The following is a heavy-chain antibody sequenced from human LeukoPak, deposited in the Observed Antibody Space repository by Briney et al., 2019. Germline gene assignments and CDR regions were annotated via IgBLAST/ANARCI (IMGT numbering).Heavy chain of an antibody. D-gene: IGHD6-6*01. V-gene: IGHV4-59*12. CDR3: ARDTAARPLDY. Sequence: SETLSLTCTVSGGSISSYYWSWIRQPPGKGLEWIAYISDIGSINYNPSLKSRVTISLDTSKNQLSLKLRSVTAADTAVYYCARDTAARPLDYWGQGTLVTVSS. CDR1: GGSISSYY. CDR2: ISDIGSI. J-gene: IGHJ4*02.